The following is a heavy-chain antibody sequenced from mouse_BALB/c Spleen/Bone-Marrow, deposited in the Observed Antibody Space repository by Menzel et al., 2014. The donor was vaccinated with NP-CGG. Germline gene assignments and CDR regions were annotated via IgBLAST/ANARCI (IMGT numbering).Heavy chain of an antibody. D-gene: IGHD2-3*01. Sequence: EVQVVESGGGLVQPKGSLKLSCAASGFTFHTYAMNWVRQAPGKGLEWVARIRSKSNNYATYYADSVKDRFTVSRDDSQSMLFLQMNNLKTEDTAMYYCVRSDDGCFAYWGQGTLVTVSA. CDR3: VRSDDGCFAY. CDR2: IRSKSNNYAT. J-gene: IGHJ3*01. V-gene: IGHV10-1*02. CDR1: GFTFHTYA.